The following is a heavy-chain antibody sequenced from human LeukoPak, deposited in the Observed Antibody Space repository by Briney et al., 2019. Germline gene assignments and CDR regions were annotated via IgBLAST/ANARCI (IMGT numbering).Heavy chain of an antibody. CDR1: GYSISSGYY. D-gene: IGHD1-14*01. CDR2: IYHSGST. V-gene: IGHV4-38-2*02. J-gene: IGHJ4*02. Sequence: SETLSLTCTVSGYSISSGYYWGWIRQPPGKGLEWIGSIYHSGSTYYNPSLKSRVTISVDTSKNQFSLKLSPVTAADTAVYYCAREAPEGVDYWGQGTLVTVSS. CDR3: AREAPEGVDY.